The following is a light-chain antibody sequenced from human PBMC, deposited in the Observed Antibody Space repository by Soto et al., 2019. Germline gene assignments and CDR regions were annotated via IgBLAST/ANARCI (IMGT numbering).Light chain of an antibody. CDR1: SSDVGAYNY. Sequence: QSALTQPASVSGSPGQSITISCTGTSSDVGAYNYVSWYQQHPGKASKLMIYEVSNRPSGVSNRFSGSKSGNTASLTISGLQAEDEADYYCNSYTRSSTLVFGGGTKLTVL. J-gene: IGLJ3*02. CDR3: NSYTRSSTLV. CDR2: EVS. V-gene: IGLV2-14*01.